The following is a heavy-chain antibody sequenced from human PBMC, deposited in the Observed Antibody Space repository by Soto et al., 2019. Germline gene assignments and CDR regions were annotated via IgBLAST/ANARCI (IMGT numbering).Heavy chain of an antibody. CDR2: IYNSGIT. D-gene: IGHD3-22*01. CDR3: ARGVRYYDSSGYYYDY. J-gene: IGHJ4*02. CDR1: AGSVSSGSHY. Sequence: SETLSLTCTVSAGSVSSGSHYWSWIRQSPGKGLEWIGYIYNSGITKYNATLKSRVTISVDTSKNQFSLKLSSVTAADTAVYYCARGVRYYDSSGYYYDYWGQGTLVTVSS. V-gene: IGHV4-61*01.